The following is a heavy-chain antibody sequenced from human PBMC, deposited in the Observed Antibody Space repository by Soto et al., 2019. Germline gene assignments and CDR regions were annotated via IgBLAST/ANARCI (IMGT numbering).Heavy chain of an antibody. CDR2: IYYSGST. CDR1: GGSVSSGSYY. Sequence: SETLSLTCTVSGGSVSSGSYYWSWIRQPPGKGLECIGYIYYSGSTNYNPSLKSRVTISVDTSKNQFSLKLSSVTAADTAVYYCALLFPSYGSGSYYKSQHNYYSGMDVWGQGTTVTVSS. D-gene: IGHD3-10*01. CDR3: ALLFPSYGSGSYYKSQHNYYSGMDV. V-gene: IGHV4-61*01. J-gene: IGHJ6*02.